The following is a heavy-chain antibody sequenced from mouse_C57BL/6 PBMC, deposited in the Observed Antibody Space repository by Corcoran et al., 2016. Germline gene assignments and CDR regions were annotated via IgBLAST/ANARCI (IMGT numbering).Heavy chain of an antibody. D-gene: IGHD2-4*01. J-gene: IGHJ3*01. V-gene: IGHV9-3*01. Sequence: QIQLVQSGPELKKPGETVKISCKASGYTFTTYGMSWVKQAPGKGLKWMGWINTYSGVPTYADDFKGRFAFSLETSANTAYLQINNLKNEDTATYFCARDDSLAYWGQGTLVAVSA. CDR1: GYTFTTYG. CDR2: INTYSGVP. CDR3: ARDDSLAY.